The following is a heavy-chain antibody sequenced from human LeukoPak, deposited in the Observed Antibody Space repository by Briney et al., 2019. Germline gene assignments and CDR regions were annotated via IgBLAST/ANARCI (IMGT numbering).Heavy chain of an antibody. D-gene: IGHD1-26*01. V-gene: IGHV3-9*01. CDR3: AKGYSGSYVGYYFDY. Sequence: PGWSLRLSCAASGFTFDDYAMHWVRQAPGKGLEWVSGISRNSGSIGYADSVKGRFTISRDNAKNSLYQQMNSLRAEDTALYYCAKGYSGSYVGYYFDYWGQGTLVTVSS. CDR1: GFTFDDYA. CDR2: ISRNSGSI. J-gene: IGHJ4*02.